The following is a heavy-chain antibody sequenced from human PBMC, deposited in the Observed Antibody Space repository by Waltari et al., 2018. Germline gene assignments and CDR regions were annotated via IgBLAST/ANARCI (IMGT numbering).Heavy chain of an antibody. CDR3: ARSWGFGGYSGYDRDWYFDL. J-gene: IGHJ2*01. V-gene: IGHV4-38-2*01. CDR2: IYHSGST. D-gene: IGHD5-12*01. Sequence: QVQLQEAGSGLVQPSETLSLTCAVSGYSIGSGYYWGWNWQPPGKGLEWIGSIYHSGSTYYNPSLKSRVTISVDTSNNHFSLKLSSVPAADTAVYYCARSWGFGGYSGYDRDWYFDLWGRGTLVTVSS. CDR1: GYSIGSGYY.